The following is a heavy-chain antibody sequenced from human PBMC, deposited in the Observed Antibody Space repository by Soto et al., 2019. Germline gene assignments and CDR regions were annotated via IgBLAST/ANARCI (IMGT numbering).Heavy chain of an antibody. CDR3: AREYSLPHCSGGSCYPGWFDP. V-gene: IGHV1-2*04. CDR1: GYTFTGYY. Sequence: GASVKVSCKASGYTFTGYYMHWVRQAPGQGLERMGWINPNSGGTNYAQKFQGWVTMTRDTSISTAYMELSRLRSDDTAVYYCAREYSLPHCSGGSCYPGWFDPWGQGTLVTVSS. CDR2: INPNSGGT. D-gene: IGHD2-15*01. J-gene: IGHJ5*02.